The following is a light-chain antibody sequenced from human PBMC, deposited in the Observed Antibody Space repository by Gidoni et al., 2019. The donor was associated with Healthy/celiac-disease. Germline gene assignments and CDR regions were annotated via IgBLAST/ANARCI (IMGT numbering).Light chain of an antibody. CDR1: QSVSSSY. CDR3: QQYGSSPMYT. CDR2: GAY. V-gene: IGKV3-20*01. J-gene: IGKJ2*01. Sequence: IVLTQSPATLSLSPGGRATLSCRASQSVSSSYLAWYQQKLGQAPRLLIYGAYSRATGIPDRFRGSGSGTDFTLNIRRLEPEDFAVYYCQQYGSSPMYTFGQGTKLEIK.